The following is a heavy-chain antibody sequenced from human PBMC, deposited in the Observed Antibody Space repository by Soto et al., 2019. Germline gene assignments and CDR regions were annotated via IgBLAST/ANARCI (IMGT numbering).Heavy chain of an antibody. D-gene: IGHD3-10*01. J-gene: IGHJ4*02. CDR3: ARLVGGSGTYVPRPAY. CDR1: GFTLSSYE. CDR2: ISSSGNTI. V-gene: IGHV3-48*03. Sequence: EVQLVESGGGLVQPGGSLRLSCAASGFTLSSYEMNWVRQAPGKGLEWLSSISSSGNTIYYADSVKGRFTISRDKAENSLALQMNSLRAEDTAIYYCARLVGGSGTYVPRPAYWGQGTLVTVSS.